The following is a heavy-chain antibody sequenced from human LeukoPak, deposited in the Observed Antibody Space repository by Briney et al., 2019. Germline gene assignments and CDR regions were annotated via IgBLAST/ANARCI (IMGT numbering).Heavy chain of an antibody. V-gene: IGHV3-11*01. D-gene: IGHD3-22*01. CDR3: ARESYFDSSAYTKFDY. J-gene: IGHJ4*02. Sequence: GSLRLSCAASGFSFSDYYMTWIRQAPGKGLEWLSYISSSGSTIYYADSVKGRFTISRDNVENSLYLQMNSLRAEDTAVYYCARESYFDSSAYTKFDYWGQGTLVTVSS. CDR2: ISSSGSTI. CDR1: GFSFSDYY.